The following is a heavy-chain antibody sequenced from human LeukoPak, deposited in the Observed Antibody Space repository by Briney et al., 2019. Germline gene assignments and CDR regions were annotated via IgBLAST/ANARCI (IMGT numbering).Heavy chain of an antibody. CDR2: IGGSSDFT. V-gene: IGHV3-23*01. J-gene: IGHJ4*02. CDR1: GFTFSDYA. CDR3: AKADRGWGVISKD. D-gene: IGHD3-10*01. Sequence: PGGSLRLSCAASGFTFSDYAMSWVRQAPGEGLEWVSAIGGSSDFTYYAEYVKGRFTTSRDNSKETLYLQMNSLRAEDTAVYYCAKADRGWGVISKDWGQGTLVTVSS.